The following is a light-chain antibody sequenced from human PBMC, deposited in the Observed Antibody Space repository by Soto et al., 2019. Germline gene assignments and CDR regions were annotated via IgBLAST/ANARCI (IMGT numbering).Light chain of an antibody. Sequence: EIVLTQSAATLSLSPGERSTLSCSSSQSVRSYLAWYRQKPGQAPRLLIYDASNRATGIPARFSGSGSGTDFTLTISSLEPEDFAVYYCQQRSNWPLLTFGGGTKVDI. J-gene: IGKJ4*01. V-gene: IGKV3-11*01. CDR2: DAS. CDR3: QQRSNWPLLT. CDR1: QSVRSY.